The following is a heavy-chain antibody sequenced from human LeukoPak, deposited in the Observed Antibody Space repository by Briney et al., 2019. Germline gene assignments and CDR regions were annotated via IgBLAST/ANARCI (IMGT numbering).Heavy chain of an antibody. CDR2: INPNSGGT. CDR3: ARAGPFYSGNYLGF. Sequence: ASVTVSCKASGYTFTGHYMHWVRQAPGQGLEWMGWINPNSGGTNYAQKFQVRVTMTRDTSISTAYMELSRLRSDDTAVYYCARAGPFYSGNYLGFWGQGTLVTVSS. V-gene: IGHV1-2*02. J-gene: IGHJ4*02. D-gene: IGHD1-26*01. CDR1: GYTFTGHY.